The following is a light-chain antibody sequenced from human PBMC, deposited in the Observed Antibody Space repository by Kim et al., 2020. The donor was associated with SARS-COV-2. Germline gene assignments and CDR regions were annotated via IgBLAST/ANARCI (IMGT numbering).Light chain of an antibody. J-gene: IGLJ3*02. CDR1: SNNVGYQG. CDR2: RNN. Sequence: QAGLTQPPSVSKGLRQTATLTCTGDSNNVGYQGAAWLQQHQGYPPKVLSYRNNNRPSGISARLSASRSGNTASLTISGLQPEDEADYYCSAWDSSLDVWVFGGGTHLTVL. V-gene: IGLV10-54*01. CDR3: SAWDSSLDVWV.